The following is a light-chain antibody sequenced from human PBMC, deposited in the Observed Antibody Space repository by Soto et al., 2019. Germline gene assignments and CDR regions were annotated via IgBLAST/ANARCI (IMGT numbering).Light chain of an antibody. V-gene: IGLV1-51*01. J-gene: IGLJ3*02. CDR1: SSNIGSNY. CDR3: GAWDHSLNVGV. CDR2: DKN. Sequence: QSVLTQPPSVSAAPGQKVIISCSGSSSNIGSNYVSWYQQLPGTAPKLFIYDKNERPSGIPDRFSASKSGTSATLGITGLQTGDEADYYCGAWDHSLNVGVFGGGIKLTVL.